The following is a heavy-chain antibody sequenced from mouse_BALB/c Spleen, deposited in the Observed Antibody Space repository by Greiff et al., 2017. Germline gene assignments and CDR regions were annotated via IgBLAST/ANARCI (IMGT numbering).Heavy chain of an antibody. V-gene: IGHV5-9-3*01. D-gene: IGHD1-1*01. J-gene: IGHJ3*01. CDR3: ASIYYYGSSPAWFAY. CDR1: GFTFSSYA. Sequence: DVHLVESGGGLVKPGGSLKLSCAASGFTFSSYAMSWVRQTPEKRLEWVATISSGGSYTYYPDSVKGRFTISRDNAKNTLYLQMSSLRSEDTAMYYCASIYYYGSSPAWFAYWGQGTLVTVSA. CDR2: ISSGGSYT.